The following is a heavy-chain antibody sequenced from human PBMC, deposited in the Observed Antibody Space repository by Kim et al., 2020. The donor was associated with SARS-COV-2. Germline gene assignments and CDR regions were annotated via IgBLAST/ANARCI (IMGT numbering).Heavy chain of an antibody. CDR3: ARENNNPEDWFDP. Sequence: ETRSSTCAVYGESLRGEDWGWIRQPPGKGLEWIGEINHSGRTTCNPSLKSRVAISVDTSKNHFSLKLSSVTAADTAVYYCARENNNPEDWFDPWGQGSL. CDR1: GESLRGED. V-gene: IGHV4-34*01. J-gene: IGHJ5*02. CDR2: INHSGRT. D-gene: IGHD1-20*01.